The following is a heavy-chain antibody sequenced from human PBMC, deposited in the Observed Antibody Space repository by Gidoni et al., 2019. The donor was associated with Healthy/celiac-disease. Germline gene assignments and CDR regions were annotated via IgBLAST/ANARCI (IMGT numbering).Heavy chain of an antibody. Sequence: EVQLVESGGGLVKPGGSLGLSVAPSGFTFGSYSMNWVRQAPGKGLEWVSSISSSSSYIYYADSVKGRFTISRDNAKNSLYPQMNSLRAEDTAVYYCARASRIAVAKGDAFDIWGQGTMVTVSS. J-gene: IGHJ3*02. CDR2: ISSSSSYI. V-gene: IGHV3-21*01. D-gene: IGHD6-19*01. CDR3: ARASRIAVAKGDAFDI. CDR1: GFTFGSYS.